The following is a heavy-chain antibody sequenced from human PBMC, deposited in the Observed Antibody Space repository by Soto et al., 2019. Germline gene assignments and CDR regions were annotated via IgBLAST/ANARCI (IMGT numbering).Heavy chain of an antibody. J-gene: IGHJ3*02. CDR2: IYDSVTT. V-gene: IGHV4-61*08. Sequence: ASVPLSQSCTVYGGSISSRVCYCNWNRQPPGEGLEWIGYIYDSVTTNYNSSLESRLTISVDRSTNQFSLKLNSVTAADTAVYYCARGRYYRDSSGYYFSDAFDIWGQGTMVTFSS. CDR3: ARGRYYRDSSGYYFSDAFDI. D-gene: IGHD3-22*01. CDR1: GGSISSRVCY.